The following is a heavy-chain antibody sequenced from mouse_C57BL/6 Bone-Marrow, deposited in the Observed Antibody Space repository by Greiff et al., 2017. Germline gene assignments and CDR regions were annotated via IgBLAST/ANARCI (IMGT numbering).Heavy chain of an antibody. J-gene: IGHJ4*01. CDR2: IYPGDGDT. Sequence: QVTLKESGPELVKPGASVKISCKASGYAFSSSWMNWVKQRPGKGLEWIGRIYPGDGDTNYNAKFKGKATLTADKSSSTAYMQLSSLTSEDSAVYFCASGTGTMDYWGQGTSVTVSS. D-gene: IGHD4-1*01. CDR1: GYAFSSSW. CDR3: ASGTGTMDY. V-gene: IGHV1-82*01.